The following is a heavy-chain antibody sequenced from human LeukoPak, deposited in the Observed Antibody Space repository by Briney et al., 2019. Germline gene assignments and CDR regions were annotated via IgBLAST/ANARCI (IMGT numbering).Heavy chain of an antibody. D-gene: IGHD3-22*01. CDR2: INHSGST. V-gene: IGHV4-34*01. CDR3: ARDKYYYDSSGSIRFDY. Sequence: QASETLSLTCAVYGGSFSGYYWSWIRQPPGKGLEWIGEINHSGSTNYNPSLKSRVTISVDTSKNQFSLKLSSVTAADTAVYYCARDKYYYDSSGSIRFDYWGQGTLVTASS. J-gene: IGHJ4*02. CDR1: GGSFSGYY.